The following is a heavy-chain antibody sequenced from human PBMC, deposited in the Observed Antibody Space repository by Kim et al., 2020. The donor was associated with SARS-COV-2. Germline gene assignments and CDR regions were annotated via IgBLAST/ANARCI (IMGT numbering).Heavy chain of an antibody. Sequence: GGSLRLSCADSGFTFSSYWMSWVRQAPGKGLEWVANIKEDGSEKYYVDSVKGRFTISRDNAKNSVYLQMNSLRAEDTAVYFCVRDGYSGYDRAFDTSGQGTMVAVSS. V-gene: IGHV3-7*01. J-gene: IGHJ3*02. CDR3: VRDGYSGYDRAFDT. CDR2: IKEDGSEK. CDR1: GFTFSSYW. D-gene: IGHD5-12*01.